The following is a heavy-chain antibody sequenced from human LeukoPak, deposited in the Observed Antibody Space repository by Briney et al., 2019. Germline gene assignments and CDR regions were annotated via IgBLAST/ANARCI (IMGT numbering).Heavy chain of an antibody. V-gene: IGHV3-9*01. CDR3: AKSQTGTTSSDY. CDR2: ISWNSGSI. D-gene: IGHD1-7*01. Sequence: GRSLRLSCAASGSTFDDYAMHWVRQAPGKGLEWVSGISWNSGSIGYADSVKGRFTISRDNAKNSLYLQMNSLRAEDTALYYCAKSQTGTTSSDYWGQGTLVTVSS. J-gene: IGHJ4*02. CDR1: GSTFDDYA.